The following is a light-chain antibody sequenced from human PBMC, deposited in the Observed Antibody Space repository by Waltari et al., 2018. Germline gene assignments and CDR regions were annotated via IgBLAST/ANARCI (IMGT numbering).Light chain of an antibody. J-gene: IGKJ5*01. Sequence: EIVLTQSPAPLSLSPGERATRACRASQSVSSFLAWYQQKRGQAPRLLIYDASTRATGIPARFSGRGSGTDFTLTISSLEPEDFAVYYCQQRKTWPITFGQGTRLEIK. CDR1: QSVSSF. CDR3: QQRKTWPIT. CDR2: DAS. V-gene: IGKV3-11*01.